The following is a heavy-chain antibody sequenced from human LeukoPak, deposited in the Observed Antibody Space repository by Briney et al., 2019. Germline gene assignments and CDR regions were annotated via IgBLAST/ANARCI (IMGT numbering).Heavy chain of an antibody. V-gene: IGHV1-69*04. CDR2: IIPILGIA. CDR3: ARDRAKWLRFFDYYYGMDV. D-gene: IGHD5-12*01. CDR1: GGTFSSYA. J-gene: IGHJ6*02. Sequence: SVKVSCKASGGTFSSYAISWVRQAPGQGLEWMGRIIPILGIANYAQKFQGRVTITADKSTCTAYMELSSLRSEDTAVYYCARDRAKWLRFFDYYYGMDVWGQGTTVTVSS.